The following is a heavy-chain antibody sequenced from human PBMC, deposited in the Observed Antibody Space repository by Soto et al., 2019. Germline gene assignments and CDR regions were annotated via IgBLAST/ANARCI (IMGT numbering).Heavy chain of an antibody. Sequence: GGSLNLSWAASDFTFSSYWMIWVRQAPGKGLEWVANIKEDGSDMYYVDSVKGRFTISRDNAKNSLYLQMNSLRAEDTAVYYCATEVWVYYDFWSGYSDYWGQGTLVTVSS. D-gene: IGHD3-3*01. CDR2: IKEDGSDM. V-gene: IGHV3-7*01. J-gene: IGHJ4*02. CDR1: DFTFSSYW. CDR3: ATEVWVYYDFWSGYSDY.